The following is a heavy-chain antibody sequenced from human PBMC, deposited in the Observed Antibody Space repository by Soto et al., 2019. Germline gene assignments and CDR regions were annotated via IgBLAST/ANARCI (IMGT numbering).Heavy chain of an antibody. CDR1: GGSSNRYG. CDR3: ARETQNYGSGSYRHTGVDV. Sequence: GGSSNRYGISWVRQAPGQGLEWMGWISAHNGDTTSAQNVQGRVTLTTDTSTSTAYMELRSLTSDDTAVYYCARETQNYGSGSYRHTGVDVWGQGTTVTVSS. D-gene: IGHD3-10*01. J-gene: IGHJ6*02. CDR2: ISAHNGDT. V-gene: IGHV1-18*04.